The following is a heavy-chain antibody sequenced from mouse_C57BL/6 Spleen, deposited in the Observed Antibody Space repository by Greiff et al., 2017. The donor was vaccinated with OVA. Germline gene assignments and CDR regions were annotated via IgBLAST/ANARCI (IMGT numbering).Heavy chain of an antibody. Sequence: EVKLMESGGGLVKPGGSLKLSCAASGFTFSDYGMHWVRQAPEKGLEWVAYISSGSSTIYYADTVKGRFTISRDNAKNTLFLQMTSLRSEDTAMYYCARGITTVVATDYAMDYWGQGTSVTVSS. J-gene: IGHJ4*01. D-gene: IGHD1-1*01. CDR2: ISSGSSTI. CDR1: GFTFSDYG. V-gene: IGHV5-17*01. CDR3: ARGITTVVATDYAMDY.